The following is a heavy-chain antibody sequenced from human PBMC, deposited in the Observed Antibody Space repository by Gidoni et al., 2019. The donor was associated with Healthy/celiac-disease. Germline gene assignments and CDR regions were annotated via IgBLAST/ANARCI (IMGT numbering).Heavy chain of an antibody. V-gene: IGHV4-34*01. CDR3: ARSSEMYYDFWSHWLFIFDY. Sequence: QVQLQQWGAGLLKPSETLSLTCAVYGGSFSGYYWSWIRQPPGKGLEWIGEINHSGSTNYNPSLKSRVTISVDTSKNRFSLKLSSVTAADTAVYYCARSSEMYYDFWSHWLFIFDYWGQGTLVTVSS. CDR2: INHSGST. J-gene: IGHJ4*02. D-gene: IGHD3-3*01. CDR1: GGSFSGYY.